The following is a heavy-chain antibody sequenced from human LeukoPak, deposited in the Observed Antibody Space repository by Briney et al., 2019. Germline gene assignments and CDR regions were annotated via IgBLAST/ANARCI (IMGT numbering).Heavy chain of an antibody. CDR2: IYYSGST. CDR1: GGSISSSSYY. CDR3: ARPDGSGSY. Sequence: PSETLSLTCTVSGGSISSSSYYWGWIRQPPGKGLEWIGSIYYSGSTYYNPSLKSRVTISVDTSKNQFSLKLSSVTAADTAVYYCARPDGSGSYWGQGTLVTVSS. J-gene: IGHJ4*02. D-gene: IGHD3-10*01. V-gene: IGHV4-39*01.